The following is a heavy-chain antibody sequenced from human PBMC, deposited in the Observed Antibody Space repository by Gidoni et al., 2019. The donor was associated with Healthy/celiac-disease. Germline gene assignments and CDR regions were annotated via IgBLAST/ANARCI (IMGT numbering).Heavy chain of an antibody. Sequence: DVQLVQSGAEEKNPGESLRISCRGSAYSFHSSWISWVRQMPGKGLEGMGRIEPSDSYTNYSPSFPGHVTISADKSISTAYLQWSSLMASDTAMYYCARLTAAADYYYYGMDVWGQGTTVTVSS. V-gene: IGHV5-10-1*03. D-gene: IGHD6-13*01. J-gene: IGHJ6*02. CDR1: AYSFHSSW. CDR2: IEPSDSYT. CDR3: ARLTAAADYYYYGMDV.